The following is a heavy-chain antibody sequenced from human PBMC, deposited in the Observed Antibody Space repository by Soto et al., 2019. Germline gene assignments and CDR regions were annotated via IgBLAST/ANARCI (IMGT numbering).Heavy chain of an antibody. J-gene: IGHJ6*02. CDR1: GFTFSSYA. Sequence: GGSLRLSCAASGFTFSSYAMSWVRQAPGKGLEWVSAISGSGGSTYYADSVKGRFTISRDNSKNTLYLQMNSLRAEDTAVYYCAKPYYYDSSGYYFVGGDYYGMDVWGQGTTVTVSS. CDR3: AKPYYYDSSGYYFVGGDYYGMDV. CDR2: ISGSGGST. D-gene: IGHD3-22*01. V-gene: IGHV3-23*01.